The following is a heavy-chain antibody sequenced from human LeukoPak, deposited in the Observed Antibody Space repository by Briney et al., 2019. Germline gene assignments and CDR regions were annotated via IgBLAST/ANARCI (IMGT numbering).Heavy chain of an antibody. CDR2: IYYSGST. V-gene: IGHV4-39*01. CDR1: GGSISSSSYY. CDR3: ARRLPYGSGSYGY. Sequence: SETLSLTCTVSGGSISSSSYYWGWIRQPPGKGLEWIGSIYYSGSTYYNPSLKSRVTISVDTSKNQFSLKLSSVTAADTAVYYCARRLPYGSGSYGYWGQGTLVTVSS. J-gene: IGHJ4*02. D-gene: IGHD3-10*01.